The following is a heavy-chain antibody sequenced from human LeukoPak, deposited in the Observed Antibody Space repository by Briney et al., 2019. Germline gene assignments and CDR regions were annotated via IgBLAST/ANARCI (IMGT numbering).Heavy chain of an antibody. CDR2: ISSSSSYI. CDR3: ARAWGGYYLS. V-gene: IGHV3-21*01. CDR1: GFTFSSYS. Sequence: GGSLRLSCAASGFTFSSYSMNWVRQAPGKGLEWVSSISSSSSYIYYADAVKGRFTIPRDNAKNSLYLQMNRLRAEDTAVYYCARAWGGYYLSWGQGTLVTVSS. J-gene: IGHJ5*02. D-gene: IGHD3-10*01.